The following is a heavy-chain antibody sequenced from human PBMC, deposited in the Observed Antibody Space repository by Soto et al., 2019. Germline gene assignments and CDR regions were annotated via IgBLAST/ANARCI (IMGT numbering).Heavy chain of an antibody. J-gene: IGHJ6*02. Sequence: QVQLVESGGGVVQPGRSLRLSCAASGFTFSTYVMHWVRQAPGKGLEWVAVISYDGSNKYYADSVKGRFTISRDNSKNTLYLQMDSLRAEDTAVYYCARDPLPYYYYYGVDVWGQGTTVTVSS. CDR3: ARDPLPYYYYYGVDV. D-gene: IGHD1-26*01. CDR2: ISYDGSNK. CDR1: GFTFSTYV. V-gene: IGHV3-30-3*01.